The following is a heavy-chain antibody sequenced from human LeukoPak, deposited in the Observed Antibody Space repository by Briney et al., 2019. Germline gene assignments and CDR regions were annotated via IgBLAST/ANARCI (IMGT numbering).Heavy chain of an antibody. CDR2: ISASGGST. CDR3: AREAAYGDQFDY. J-gene: IGHJ4*02. Sequence: GGSLRLSCAASGFTFSSYAMSWVRQAPGKGLEWVSGISASGGSTYYADSVKGRFTISRDNAKNSLYLQMNSLSAEDTAIYYCAREAAYGDQFDYWGQGTLVTVSS. D-gene: IGHD4-17*01. V-gene: IGHV3-23*01. CDR1: GFTFSSYA.